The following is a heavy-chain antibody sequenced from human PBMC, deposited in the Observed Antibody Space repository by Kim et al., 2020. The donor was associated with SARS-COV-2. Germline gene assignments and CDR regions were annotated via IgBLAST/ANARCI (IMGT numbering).Heavy chain of an antibody. CDR2: ISRTSGSI. J-gene: IGHJ6*02. V-gene: IGHV3-48*02. D-gene: IGHD3-10*01. Sequence: GGSLRLSCAGSGFNFNDYGINWVRQAPGKGLEWISYISRTSGSIYYADSVKGRFTVARDKAEKSVFLQMNSLRDDDTAVYYCARELEIWTMAVLIGVPTYYHAMDVWGQGTTVTVSS. CDR3: ARELEIWTMAVLIGVPTYYHAMDV. CDR1: GFNFNDYG.